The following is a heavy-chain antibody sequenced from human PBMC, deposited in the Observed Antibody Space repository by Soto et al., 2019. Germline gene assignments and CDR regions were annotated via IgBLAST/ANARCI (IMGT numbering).Heavy chain of an antibody. CDR3: ARDLGRGSGWFVVQPEHYGMDV. CDR2: TYYRSKWYN. CDR1: GDSVSSNSAA. V-gene: IGHV6-1*01. D-gene: IGHD6-19*01. Sequence: SQTLSLTCAISGDSVSSNSAAWKWIRQSPSRGLEWLGRTYYRSKWYNDYAVSVKSRITINPDTSKNQFSLQLNSVTPEDTAVYYCARDLGRGSGWFVVQPEHYGMDVWGQGTTVTVSS. J-gene: IGHJ6*02.